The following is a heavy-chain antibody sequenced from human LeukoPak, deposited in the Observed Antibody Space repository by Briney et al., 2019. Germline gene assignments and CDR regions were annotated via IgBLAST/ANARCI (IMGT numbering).Heavy chain of an antibody. Sequence: GASVKVSCKASGGTFSSYAISWVRQAPGQGLEWMGGIIPIFGTANYAQKFQGRVTITADESTSTAYMELSSLRSEDTAVYYCARGGYDFPYLYYYYYMDVWGKGTTVTISS. D-gene: IGHD5-12*01. CDR1: GGTFSSYA. J-gene: IGHJ6*03. CDR2: IIPIFGTA. V-gene: IGHV1-69*13. CDR3: ARGGYDFPYLYYYYYMDV.